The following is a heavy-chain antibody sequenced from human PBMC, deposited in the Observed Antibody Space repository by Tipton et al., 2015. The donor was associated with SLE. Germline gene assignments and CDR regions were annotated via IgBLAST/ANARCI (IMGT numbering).Heavy chain of an antibody. CDR3: ARGNQHSGYDGFDY. CDR1: GGSIISHY. V-gene: IGHV4-59*11. Sequence: TLSLTCTVSGGSIISHYWSWIRQPPGKGLEWLGYIYYTGSTNYNPSLKSRVTMSVDTSKNQVSLKLSSVTAADTAIYYCARGNQHSGYDGFDYWGQGTLVTVS. D-gene: IGHD5-12*01. J-gene: IGHJ4*02. CDR2: IYYTGST.